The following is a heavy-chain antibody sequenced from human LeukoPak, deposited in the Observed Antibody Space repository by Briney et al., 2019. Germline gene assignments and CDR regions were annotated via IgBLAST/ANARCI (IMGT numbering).Heavy chain of an antibody. J-gene: IGHJ4*02. V-gene: IGHV4-30-2*01. CDR1: GGSISSGGYS. CDR2: IYHSGST. D-gene: IGHD2-2*01. Sequence: SETLSLTCAVSGGSISSGGYSWSWIRQPPGKGLEWIGYIYHSGSTYYNPSLKSRVTISVDRSKNQFSLKLSSVTAADTAVYYCARAQIVVVPAAIQYYFDHWGQGTLVTVSS. CDR3: ARAQIVVVPAAIQYYFDH.